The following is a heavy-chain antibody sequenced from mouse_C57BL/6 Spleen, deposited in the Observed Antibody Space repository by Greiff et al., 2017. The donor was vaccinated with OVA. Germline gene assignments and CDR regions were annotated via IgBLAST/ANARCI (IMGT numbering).Heavy chain of an antibody. Sequence: QVQLKQSGAELVKPGASVKMSCKASGYTFTSYWITWVKQRPGQGLEWIGDIYPGSGSTNYNEKFKSKATLTVDTSSSTAYMQLSSLTSEDSAVYYCAREGGSSNYDWGQGTLVTVSA. V-gene: IGHV1-55*01. CDR2: IYPGSGST. D-gene: IGHD2-5*01. J-gene: IGHJ3*01. CDR3: AREGGSSNYD. CDR1: GYTFTSYW.